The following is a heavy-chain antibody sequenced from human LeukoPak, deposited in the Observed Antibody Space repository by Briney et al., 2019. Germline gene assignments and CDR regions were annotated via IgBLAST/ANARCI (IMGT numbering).Heavy chain of an antibody. V-gene: IGHV3-48*02. CDR2: ISSDSSAI. CDR1: GFTFSSYS. CDR3: ARDSTSWYF. J-gene: IGHJ4*02. Sequence: GGSLGLSCAASGFTFSSYSMHWVRQAPGKGLEWVSYISSDSSAIYYADSVKGRFTISRDNAENSLYLQMNSLRDEDTAVYYCARDSTSWYFWGQGTLVTVSS. D-gene: IGHD6-13*01.